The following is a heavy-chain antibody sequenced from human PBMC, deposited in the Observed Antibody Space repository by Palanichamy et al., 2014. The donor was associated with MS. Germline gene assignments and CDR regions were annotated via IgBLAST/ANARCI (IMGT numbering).Heavy chain of an antibody. D-gene: IGHD4-23*01. Sequence: QITLKESGPTLVKPTQTLTLTCNFSGFSLTADEMGVGWIRQPPGKALEFLALIYWNGDERYRPSLKSRLAIVKDTSKNQVVLTMTDMGPADTGTYYCAHSRAHLTLGKVFSYGLDVWGQGTTVTVSS. CDR2: IYWNGDE. J-gene: IGHJ6*02. CDR3: AHSRAHLTLGKVFSYGLDV. V-gene: IGHV2-5*01. CDR1: GFSLTADEMG.